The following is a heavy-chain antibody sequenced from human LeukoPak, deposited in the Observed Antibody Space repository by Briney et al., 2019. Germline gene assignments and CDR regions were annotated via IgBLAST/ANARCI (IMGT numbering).Heavy chain of an antibody. D-gene: IGHD6-19*01. CDR2: TYYSGST. V-gene: IGHV4-59*01. J-gene: IGHJ4*02. Sequence: KPSETLSLTCTVSGGSISSYYWSWIRQPPGKGLEWIGYTYYSGSTNYNPSLKSRVTISVDTSKNQFSLKLSSVTAADTAVYHCARVRSSGWGKNFDYWGQGTLVTVSS. CDR1: GGSISSYY. CDR3: ARVRSSGWGKNFDY.